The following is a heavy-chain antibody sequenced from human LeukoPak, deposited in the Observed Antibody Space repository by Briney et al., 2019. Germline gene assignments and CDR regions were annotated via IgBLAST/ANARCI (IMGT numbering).Heavy chain of an antibody. CDR2: ISSSSSYI. D-gene: IGHD1-26*01. V-gene: IGHV3-21*01. Sequence: GGSLRLSCAASGFTFSSYIMNWVRQAPGKGLEWVSSISSSSSYIYYADSVKGRFTISRDNAKNSLYLQMNSLRAEDTAVYYCARALVGATTVDYWGQGTLVTVSS. CDR1: GFTFSSYI. CDR3: ARALVGATTVDY. J-gene: IGHJ4*02.